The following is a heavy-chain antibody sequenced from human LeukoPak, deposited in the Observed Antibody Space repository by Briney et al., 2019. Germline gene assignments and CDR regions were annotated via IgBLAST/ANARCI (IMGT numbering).Heavy chain of an antibody. Sequence: QPGGSLRLSCAASGFTFSSFEMNWVRQAPGKGLEWVSYISTSGGTIYYADSVKGRFTISRDNDKNSLYLQMNSLRAEDTAVYYCAGVRYYYGMDVWGQGTTVTVSS. CDR2: ISTSGGTI. J-gene: IGHJ6*02. CDR3: AGVRYYYGMDV. V-gene: IGHV3-48*03. CDR1: GFTFSSFE.